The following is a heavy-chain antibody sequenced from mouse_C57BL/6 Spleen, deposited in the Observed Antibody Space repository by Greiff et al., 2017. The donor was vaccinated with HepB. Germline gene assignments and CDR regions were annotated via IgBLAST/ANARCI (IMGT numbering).Heavy chain of an antibody. CDR2: INPNNGGT. CDR3: ARSRGYDGYSYAMDY. D-gene: IGHD2-3*01. V-gene: IGHV1-18*01. J-gene: IGHJ4*01. CDR1: GYTFTDYN. Sequence: EVQLQQSGPELEKPGASVKIPCKASGYTFTDYNMDWVKQSHGKSLEWIGDINPNNGGTIYNQKFKGKATLTVDKSSSTAYMELRSLTSEDTAVYYCARSRGYDGYSYAMDYWGQGTSVTVSS.